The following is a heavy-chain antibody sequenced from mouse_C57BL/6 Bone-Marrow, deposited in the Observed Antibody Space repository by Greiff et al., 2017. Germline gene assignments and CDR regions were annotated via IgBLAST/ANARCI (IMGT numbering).Heavy chain of an antibody. CDR1: GYTFTSYW. J-gene: IGHJ3*01. CDR2: IDPSDSYT. Sequence: QVQLQQPGAELVMPGASVKLSCKASGYTFTSYWMHWVKQRPGQGLEWIGEIDPSDSYTNYNQQFKGKSTLTVDKSSSTAYMQLSSLTSEDSAVYYCARGYGSSPWFAYWGQGTLVTVSA. V-gene: IGHV1-69*01. CDR3: ARGYGSSPWFAY. D-gene: IGHD1-1*01.